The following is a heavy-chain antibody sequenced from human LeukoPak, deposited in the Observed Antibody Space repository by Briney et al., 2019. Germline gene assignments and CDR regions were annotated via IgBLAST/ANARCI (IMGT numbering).Heavy chain of an antibody. CDR2: IGASGSTR. CDR1: GFTFRKHY. J-gene: IGHJ3*02. Sequence: PGGSLRLSCAASGFTFRKHYMSWIRQAPGRGPEWVAYIGASGSTRYYRDSVNGRFTISRDNAKNSLHLQMNSLRAEDTAVYYCARDREQQLVEELDAFDIWGQGTMVTVSS. D-gene: IGHD6-13*01. V-gene: IGHV3-11*01. CDR3: ARDREQQLVEELDAFDI.